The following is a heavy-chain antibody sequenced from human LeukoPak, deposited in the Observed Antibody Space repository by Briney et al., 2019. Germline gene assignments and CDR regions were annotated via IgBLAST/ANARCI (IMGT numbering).Heavy chain of an antibody. Sequence: SGGSLRLSCAASGFTFSSYEMNRVRQAPGKGLEWVSYISTSGSTIYYADSVKGRFTISRDNAKNSLYLQMNSLRAEDTAVYYCARGAGQIWFGHDYWGQGTLVTVSS. CDR3: ARGAGQIWFGHDY. V-gene: IGHV3-48*03. D-gene: IGHD3-10*01. CDR1: GFTFSSYE. J-gene: IGHJ4*02. CDR2: ISTSGSTI.